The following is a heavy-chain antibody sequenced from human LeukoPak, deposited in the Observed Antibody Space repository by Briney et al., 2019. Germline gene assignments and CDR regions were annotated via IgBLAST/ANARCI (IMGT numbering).Heavy chain of an antibody. J-gene: IGHJ6*02. V-gene: IGHV3-23*01. Sequence: QPGGSLRLSRAASGFTFSTYDMTWVRQAPGKGLEWVSGISGSGSSTFYAESVKGRFTISRENSKKTLYLQMNSLRADDTAVYYCAKEVTYGSGPPGYYGMDVWGQGTTVTVSS. CDR3: AKEVTYGSGPPGYYGMDV. CDR1: GFTFSTYD. D-gene: IGHD3-10*01. CDR2: ISGSGSST.